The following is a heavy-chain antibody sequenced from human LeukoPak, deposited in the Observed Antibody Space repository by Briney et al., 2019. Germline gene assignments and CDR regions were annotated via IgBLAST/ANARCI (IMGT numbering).Heavy chain of an antibody. CDR1: GNSISNTYY. V-gene: IGHV4-38-2*01. Sequence: SETLSLTCAVSGNSISNTYYWGWIRQPPGKELEWIGSIYNSGSTHYNPSLKSRVTISVDTSKNQFSLKLSSVTAADTAVYYCARNSSGNYFEYWGQGTLVTVSS. J-gene: IGHJ4*02. CDR2: IYNSGST. D-gene: IGHD1-26*01. CDR3: ARNSSGNYFEY.